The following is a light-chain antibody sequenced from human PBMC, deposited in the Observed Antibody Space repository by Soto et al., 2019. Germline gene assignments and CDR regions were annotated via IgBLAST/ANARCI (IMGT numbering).Light chain of an antibody. CDR1: SSDVGGYNA. J-gene: IGLJ1*01. Sequence: QSALTQPASVSGSPGQSITISCSGSSSDVGGYNAVSWYQQHPGKVPKLVIYGVSDRPSGISSRFSASKSGNTASLTISGLHAEDEADYYCSSYASVGSYVFGTGTKLTVL. V-gene: IGLV2-14*03. CDR2: GVS. CDR3: SSYASVGSYV.